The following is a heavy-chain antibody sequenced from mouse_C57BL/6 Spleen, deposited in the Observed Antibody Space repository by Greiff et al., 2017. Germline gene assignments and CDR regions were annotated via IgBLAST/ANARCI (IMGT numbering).Heavy chain of an antibody. J-gene: IGHJ4*01. CDR3: ARSAITTVVALYAMDY. V-gene: IGHV1-54*01. CDR1: GYAFTNYL. Sequence: VQLQQSGAELVRPGTSVKVSCKASGYAFTNYLIEWVKQRPGQGLEWIGVINPGSGGTNYNEKFKGKATLTADKSSSTAYMQLSSLTSEDSAVYFGARSAITTVVALYAMDYWGQGTSVTVSS. CDR2: INPGSGGT. D-gene: IGHD1-1*01.